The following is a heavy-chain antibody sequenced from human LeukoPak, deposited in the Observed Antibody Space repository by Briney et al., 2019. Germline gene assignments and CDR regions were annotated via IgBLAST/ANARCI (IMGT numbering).Heavy chain of an antibody. Sequence: SETLSLTCAVYGGSFSGYYWSWIRQPPGKGLEWIGEINHRGSTNHNPPLKSRVTISVDTSKNQFSLELSSVTAADTAVYYCARGSMVRGVIIPDWGQGTLVTVSS. J-gene: IGHJ4*02. CDR2: INHRGST. V-gene: IGHV4-34*01. D-gene: IGHD3-10*01. CDR3: ARGSMVRGVIIPD. CDR1: GGSFSGYY.